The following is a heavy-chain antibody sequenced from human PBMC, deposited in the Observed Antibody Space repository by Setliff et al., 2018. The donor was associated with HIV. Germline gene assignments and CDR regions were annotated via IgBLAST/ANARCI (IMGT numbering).Heavy chain of an antibody. CDR2: MNPNSGNT. D-gene: IGHD3-22*01. J-gene: IGHJ4*02. CDR1: GYTFTSYD. CDR3: ARFPNPSQIVVVMPPDY. V-gene: IGHV1-8*02. Sequence: ASVKVSCKASGYTFTSYDINWVRQATGQGLEWMGWMNPNSGNTGYAQKFQGRVTVTRDVSTSTVYMDLSSLRSDDTAMYFCARFPNPSQIVVVMPPDYWGQGTLVTVS.